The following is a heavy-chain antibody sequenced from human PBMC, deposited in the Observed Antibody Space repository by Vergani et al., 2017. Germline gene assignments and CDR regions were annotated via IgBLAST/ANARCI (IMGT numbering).Heavy chain of an antibody. D-gene: IGHD2-2*01. Sequence: EVQLVESGGGLVQPGRSLRLSCAASGFTFDDYAMHWVRQAPGKGLEWVSGISWNSGSIGYADSVKGRFTISRDNAKNSLYLQMNSLRAEDTALYYCARASLDAFDIWGQGTMVTVSS. CDR3: ARASLDAFDI. CDR1: GFTFDDYA. J-gene: IGHJ3*02. V-gene: IGHV3-9*01. CDR2: ISWNSGSI.